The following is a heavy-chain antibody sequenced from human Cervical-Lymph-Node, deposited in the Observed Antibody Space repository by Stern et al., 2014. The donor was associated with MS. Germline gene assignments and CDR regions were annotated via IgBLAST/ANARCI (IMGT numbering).Heavy chain of an antibody. Sequence: VQLVESGGGLVQPGGSLRLSCAASGFTVSDNYMTWVRQAPGKGLEWVSAIYTGSTTYYTDSVKGRFTISRDNSKNTLYLQMNSLRPEDTAMYYCAREWLQGALDYWGQGTLVTVSS. CDR3: AREWLQGALDY. CDR2: IYTGSTT. J-gene: IGHJ4*02. V-gene: IGHV3-66*02. CDR1: GFTVSDNY. D-gene: IGHD5-12*01.